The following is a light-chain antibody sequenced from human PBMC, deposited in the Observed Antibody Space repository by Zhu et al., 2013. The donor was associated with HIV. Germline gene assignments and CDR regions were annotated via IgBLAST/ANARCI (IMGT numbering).Light chain of an antibody. V-gene: IGKV3-20*01. Sequence: EIVLTHSPGTLSLSPGDRATLSCRASQIVRSNYLAWYQQKPGQAPRLLIYGASTRATGIPDRFSGSGSATDFTLTISRLEPGDFAVYYCQQYASQVTFGQGTKVEIK. J-gene: IGKJ1*01. CDR1: QIVRSNY. CDR3: QQYASQVT. CDR2: GAS.